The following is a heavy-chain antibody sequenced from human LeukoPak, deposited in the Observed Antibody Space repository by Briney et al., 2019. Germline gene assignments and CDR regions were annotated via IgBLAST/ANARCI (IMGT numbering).Heavy chain of an antibody. CDR3: ASYDSSGCHSDAFDI. Sequence: SETLSLTCAVSGGSISSGGYSWSWIRQPPGKGLEWIGYIYHSGSTYYNPSLKSRVTISVDRSKNQFSLKLSSVTAADTAVYYCASYDSSGCHSDAFDIWGQGTMVTVSS. CDR2: IYHSGST. J-gene: IGHJ3*02. V-gene: IGHV4-30-2*01. CDR1: GGSISSGGYS. D-gene: IGHD3-22*01.